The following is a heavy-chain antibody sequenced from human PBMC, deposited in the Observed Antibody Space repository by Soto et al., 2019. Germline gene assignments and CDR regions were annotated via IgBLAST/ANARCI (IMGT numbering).Heavy chain of an antibody. CDR3: VRDLGLYGSGSYYYYYYYGMDV. V-gene: IGHV3-33*01. Sequence: GGSLRLSCAASGFTFSSYGMHWVRQAPGKGLEWVAVIWYDGSNKYYADSVKGRFTISRDNSKNTLYLQMNSLRAEDTAVYYCVRDLGLYGSGSYYYYYYYGMDVWGQGTTVTVSS. D-gene: IGHD3-10*01. CDR1: GFTFSSYG. J-gene: IGHJ6*02. CDR2: IWYDGSNK.